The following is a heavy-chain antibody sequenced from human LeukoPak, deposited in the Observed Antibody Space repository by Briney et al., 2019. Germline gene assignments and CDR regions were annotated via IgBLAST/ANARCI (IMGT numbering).Heavy chain of an antibody. CDR2: INSDGSST. D-gene: IGHD2-15*01. V-gene: IGHV3-74*01. CDR3: ARGTSGPGTFDY. Sequence: PGGSLRLSCAASGFTFSSSRMHWVRQAPGKGLVWVSRINSDGSSTSYADSVKGRFTISRDNAKNTLYLQMNSLRAEDTAVYYCARGTSGPGTFDYWGQGTLVTVSS. J-gene: IGHJ4*02. CDR1: GFTFSSSR.